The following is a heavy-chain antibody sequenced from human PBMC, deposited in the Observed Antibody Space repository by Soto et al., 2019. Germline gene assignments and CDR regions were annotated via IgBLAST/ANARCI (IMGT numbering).Heavy chain of an antibody. CDR3: AREASVVRGAYIDY. V-gene: IGHV4-61*01. D-gene: IGHD3-10*01. J-gene: IGHJ4*02. CDR1: GDSASSGSYF. Sequence: QVQLQESGPGLVKTSETLSLTCTVSGDSASSGSYFWSWIRQPPGKGLEWIGYIFYSGSTSYNPSLKSRVTISLDTSKNQFSLKLSSVTAADTAVYYCAREASVVRGAYIDYWGQGTLVSVSS. CDR2: IFYSGST.